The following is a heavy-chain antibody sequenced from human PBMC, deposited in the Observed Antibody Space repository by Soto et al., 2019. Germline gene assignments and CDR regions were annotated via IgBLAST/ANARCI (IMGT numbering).Heavy chain of an antibody. V-gene: IGHV4-59*12. D-gene: IGHD2-15*01. Sequence: SETLSLTCTVSGGSISGYYWSWIRQPPGKGLEWIGYMYNTGSTVYNPSFKSRVTISVDTSKNQFSLKLSSVTAADTAVYYCARGGLGYCSGGSCYSAELSRYYYGMDAWGQGTTVTVS. J-gene: IGHJ6*02. CDR3: ARGGLGYCSGGSCYSAELSRYYYGMDA. CDR2: MYNTGST. CDR1: GGSISGYY.